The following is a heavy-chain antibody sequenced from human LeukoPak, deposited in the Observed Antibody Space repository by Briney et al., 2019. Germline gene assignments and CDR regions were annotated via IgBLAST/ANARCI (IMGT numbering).Heavy chain of an antibody. CDR2: ISISSSYI. D-gene: IGHD3-22*01. CDR3: ARAIHYYDSSGYYY. V-gene: IGHV3-21*01. CDR1: GFTFSSYS. Sequence: GGSLRLSCAASGFTFSSYSMNWVRQAPGKGLEWVSSISISSSYIYYADSVKGRFTISRGNAKNSLYLQMNSLRAEDTAVYYCARAIHYYDSSGYYYWGQGTLVTVSS. J-gene: IGHJ4*02.